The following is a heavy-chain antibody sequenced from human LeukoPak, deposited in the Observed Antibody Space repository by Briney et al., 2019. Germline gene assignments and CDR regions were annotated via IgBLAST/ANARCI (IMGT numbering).Heavy chain of an antibody. J-gene: IGHJ5*02. V-gene: IGHV1-2*02. CDR3: VRDRPHNWFDP. Sequence: GASVKVSCKASGYTFTGYYIHWVRQAPGQGLEWMGLIKPNSGDTKYAQKFQGRVTMTRDTSITTAYMELSSLRSDDTALYYCVRDRPHNWFDPWGQGTLVTASS. CDR2: IKPNSGDT. CDR1: GYTFTGYY.